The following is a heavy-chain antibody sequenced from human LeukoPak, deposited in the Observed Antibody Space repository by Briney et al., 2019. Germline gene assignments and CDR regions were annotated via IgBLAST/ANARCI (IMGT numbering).Heavy chain of an antibody. Sequence: GESLKISCKGSGYSLTSYWIGWVRQMPGKGLEWMGIIYPGDSDTRYSPSFQGQVTISADKSISTAYLQWSSLKASDTAMYYCVRQVRCSSTSCLDYWGQGTLVTVSS. D-gene: IGHD2-2*01. CDR3: VRQVRCSSTSCLDY. J-gene: IGHJ4*02. V-gene: IGHV5-51*01. CDR2: IYPGDSDT. CDR1: GYSLTSYW.